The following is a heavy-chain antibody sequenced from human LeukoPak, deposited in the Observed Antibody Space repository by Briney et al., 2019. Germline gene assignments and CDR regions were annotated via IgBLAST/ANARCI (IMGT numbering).Heavy chain of an antibody. CDR2: ISSSSSYI. Sequence: PGGSLRLSCAASGFTFSSYSMNWVRQAPGKGLEWVSSISSSSSYIYYADSVKGRFPISRDNAKNSLYLQMNSLRAEDTAVYYCARKGATIGDYWGQGTLVTVSS. J-gene: IGHJ4*02. D-gene: IGHD5-12*01. CDR3: ARKGATIGDY. CDR1: GFTFSSYS. V-gene: IGHV3-21*01.